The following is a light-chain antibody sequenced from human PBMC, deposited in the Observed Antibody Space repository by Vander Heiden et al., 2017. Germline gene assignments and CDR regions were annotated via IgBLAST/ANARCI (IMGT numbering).Light chain of an antibody. CDR1: ALPKKF. CDR2: EDT. J-gene: IGLJ3*02. V-gene: IGLV3-10*01. Sequence: SYELTQPPPVSVSPGQTARITCSEDALPKKFADWYQQKSGQAPVLVIFEDTKRPSGSPKRFSGSSSGTLATLTISGAQVEDEADYYCYSTDSSGNQGVFGGGTKVTVL. CDR3: YSTDSSGNQGV.